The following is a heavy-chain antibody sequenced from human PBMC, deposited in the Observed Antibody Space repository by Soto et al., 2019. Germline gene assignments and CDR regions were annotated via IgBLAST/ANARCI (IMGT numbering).Heavy chain of an antibody. CDR3: ARHFMEWSPFFDP. Sequence: SETLSLTCTVSGGSISSSNYYWGWIRQPPGKGLEWIGSIYYSGSTYYDPSLKSRVTISVDTSKNQFSLKLSSVTAADTAVYYCARHFMEWSPFFDPWGQGTLVTVSS. D-gene: IGHD3-3*01. V-gene: IGHV4-39*01. J-gene: IGHJ5*02. CDR2: IYYSGST. CDR1: GGSISSSNYY.